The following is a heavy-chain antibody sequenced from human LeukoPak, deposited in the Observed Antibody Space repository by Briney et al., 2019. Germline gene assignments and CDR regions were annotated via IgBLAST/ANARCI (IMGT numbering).Heavy chain of an antibody. D-gene: IGHD6-19*01. Sequence: ASVKVSCKASGYTFTGYYMHWVRQAPGQGLEWMGWINPNSGGTNYAQKFQGRVTMTRDTSISTAYMELSRLRSDDTVVYYCAHSKIAVAGTLVFDVFVVWGQGTLVTVSS. J-gene: IGHJ4*02. CDR3: AHSKIAVAGTLVFDVFVV. CDR2: INPNSGGT. V-gene: IGHV1-2*02. CDR1: GYTFTGYY.